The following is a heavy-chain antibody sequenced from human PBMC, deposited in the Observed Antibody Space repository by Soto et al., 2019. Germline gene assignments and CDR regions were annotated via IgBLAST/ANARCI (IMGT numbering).Heavy chain of an antibody. J-gene: IGHJ4*02. V-gene: IGHV3-11*01. D-gene: IGHD3-10*01. Sequence: QVQLVESGGGLVKPGGSLRLSCAASGFTFSDYYMSWIRQAPGKGLEWVXYXSQSGSTIYYADSVKGRFTVSRDNARNSLYLQMNSLRGEDTAIYYCAREGHTYGSDYWGQGTLVTVSS. CDR1: GFTFSDYY. CDR3: AREGHTYGSDY. CDR2: XSQSGSTI.